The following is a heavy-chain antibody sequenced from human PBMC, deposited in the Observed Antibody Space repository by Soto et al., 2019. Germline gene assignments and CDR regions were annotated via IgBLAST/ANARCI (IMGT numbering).Heavy chain of an antibody. D-gene: IGHD3-10*01. CDR1: GGSFSGYY. Sequence: PSETLSLTCAVYGGSFSGYYWSWIRQPPGKGLEWIGEINHSGSTNYNPSLKSRVTISVDTSKNQFSLKLSSVTAADTAVYYCARGVMVRGVNPYYYYYGMDVWGQGTTVTVSS. CDR2: INHSGST. J-gene: IGHJ6*02. CDR3: ARGVMVRGVNPYYYYYGMDV. V-gene: IGHV4-34*01.